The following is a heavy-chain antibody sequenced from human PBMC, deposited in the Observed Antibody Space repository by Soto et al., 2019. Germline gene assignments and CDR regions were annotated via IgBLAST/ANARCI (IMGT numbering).Heavy chain of an antibody. D-gene: IGHD4-17*01. V-gene: IGHV4-59*02. CDR1: SSSVSIYY. Sequence: SETLSLTCTVSSSSVSIYYWNWIRHSPGKGLEWIGYIYYSGYTNYNPSLKSRITISVDTSKNQFSLKLSAVTPADTAVYYCGGGGMTTVPYWGQGTLVTVSS. CDR2: IYYSGYT. CDR3: GGGGMTTVPY. J-gene: IGHJ4*02.